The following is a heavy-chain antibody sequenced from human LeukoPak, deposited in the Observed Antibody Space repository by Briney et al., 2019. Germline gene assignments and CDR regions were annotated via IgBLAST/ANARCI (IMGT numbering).Heavy chain of an antibody. CDR3: ARFWNDGWFDP. V-gene: IGHV3-11*01. Sequence: GGSLRLSCAASGFTFSTFAMSWVRQAPGKGLEWVSYISSSGSTIYYADSVKGRFTISRDNAKNSLYLQMNSLRAEDTAVYYCARFWNDGWFDPWGQGTLVTVSS. J-gene: IGHJ5*02. CDR1: GFTFSTFA. D-gene: IGHD1-1*01. CDR2: ISSSGSTI.